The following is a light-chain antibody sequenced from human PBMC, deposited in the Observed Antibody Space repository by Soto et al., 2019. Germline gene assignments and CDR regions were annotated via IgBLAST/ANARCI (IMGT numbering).Light chain of an antibody. V-gene: IGLV2-11*01. CDR3: CSYAGSYTWV. CDR1: SSDVGGYNY. J-gene: IGLJ3*02. CDR2: DVS. Sequence: QSALTQPRSVSGSPGQSVTISCTGTSSDVGGYNYDSWYQQYPGKAPKLMTYDVSKRPSGIPDRFSGSKSGNTASLTISGLQAEDEADYYCCSYAGSYTWVFGGGTKLTVL.